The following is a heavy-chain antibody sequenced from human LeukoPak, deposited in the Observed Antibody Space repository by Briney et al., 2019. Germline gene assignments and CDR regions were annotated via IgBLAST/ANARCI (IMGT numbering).Heavy chain of an antibody. Sequence: PGGSLRLSCAASGLTFSSYEMNWVRQAPGKGLEWVSYISSSGSTIYYADSVKGRFTISRDNAKNSLYLQMNSLRAEDTAVYYCAQRSGSEYYYYGMDVWGKGTTVTVSS. CDR2: ISSSGSTI. CDR1: GLTFSSYE. CDR3: AQRSGSEYYYYGMDV. D-gene: IGHD1-14*01. V-gene: IGHV3-48*03. J-gene: IGHJ6*04.